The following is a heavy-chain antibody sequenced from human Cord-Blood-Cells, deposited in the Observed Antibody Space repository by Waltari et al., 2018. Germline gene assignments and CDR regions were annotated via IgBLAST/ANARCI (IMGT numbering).Heavy chain of an antibody. Sequence: QVQLQQWGAGLLKPSEPLSLTCAVYGGSFSVYYWTCIRQTPGRRLEWIGEINHSGSTNYNPSLKSRVTISVDTSKNQFSLKLSSVTAADTAVYYCARPAPRTYTAMVTIYWYFDLWGRGTLVTVSS. CDR3: ARPAPRTYTAMVTIYWYFDL. J-gene: IGHJ2*01. V-gene: IGHV4-34*01. CDR2: INHSGST. CDR1: GGSFSVYY. D-gene: IGHD5-18*01.